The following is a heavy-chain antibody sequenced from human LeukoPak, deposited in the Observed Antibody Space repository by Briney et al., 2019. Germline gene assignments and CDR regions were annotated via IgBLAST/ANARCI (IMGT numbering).Heavy chain of an antibody. CDR2: IKQDGSEK. CDR3: AREDDWNYEDY. CDR1: GFTFSSYW. D-gene: IGHD1-7*01. V-gene: IGHV3-7*01. Sequence: GGSLRLSCAASGFTFSSYWLSWVRQAPGKGLEWVANIKQDGSEKYYVDSVKGRFTISRDNAKNSLYLQMNSLRAEDTAIYYCAREDDWNYEDYWGQGTLVTVSS. J-gene: IGHJ4*02.